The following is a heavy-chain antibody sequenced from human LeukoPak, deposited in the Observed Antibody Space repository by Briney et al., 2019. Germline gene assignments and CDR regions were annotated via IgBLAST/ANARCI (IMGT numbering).Heavy chain of an antibody. J-gene: IGHJ4*02. Sequence: GASVKVSCKASGGSFSRHAINWVRQAPGPGLEWMGEIIPLFGTTHYAQKFQGRGTITTDESTSTGYVELSSMRSEDTAVYYCARGVIVAATHFDNWGQGTLVTVSS. D-gene: IGHD1-26*01. CDR3: ARGVIVAATHFDN. V-gene: IGHV1-69*05. CDR2: IIPLFGTT. CDR1: GGSFSRHA.